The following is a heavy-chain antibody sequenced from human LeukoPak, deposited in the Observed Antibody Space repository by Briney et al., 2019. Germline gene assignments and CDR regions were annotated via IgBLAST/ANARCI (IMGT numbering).Heavy chain of an antibody. CDR1: GFTFSSYA. CDR2: ISSNGGST. CDR3: ARVFYYDFWSGPYYFDY. D-gene: IGHD3-3*01. V-gene: IGHV3-64*01. Sequence: TGGSLRLSCAASGFTFSSYAMHWVRQAPGKGLEYVSAISSNGGSTYYANSVKGRFTISRDNSKDTLYLQMGSLRAEDMAVYYCARVFYYDFWSGPYYFDYWGQGTLVTVSS. J-gene: IGHJ4*02.